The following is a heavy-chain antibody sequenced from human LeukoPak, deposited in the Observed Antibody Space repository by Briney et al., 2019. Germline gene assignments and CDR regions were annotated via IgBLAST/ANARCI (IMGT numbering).Heavy chain of an antibody. Sequence: SAPLSLTCAVYGGSFSGYYWSWIRQPPGKGLEWIGEINHSGSTNYNPSLKSRVTISVDTSKNQFSLKLSSVTAADTAVYYCARGRMDYYGSGSSKRQFDYWGQGTLVTVSS. CDR1: GGSFSGYY. D-gene: IGHD3-10*01. J-gene: IGHJ4*02. CDR2: INHSGST. V-gene: IGHV4-34*01. CDR3: ARGRMDYYGSGSSKRQFDY.